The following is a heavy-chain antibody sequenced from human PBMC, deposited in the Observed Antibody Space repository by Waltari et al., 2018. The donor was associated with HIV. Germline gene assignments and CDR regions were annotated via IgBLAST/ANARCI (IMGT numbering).Heavy chain of an antibody. J-gene: IGHJ4*02. CDR3: ARTTHGIDF. CDR2: ITSSGYTI. V-gene: IGHV3-48*04. D-gene: IGHD1-1*01. CDR1: GFTFSSYN. Sequence: EVQLVESGGGLVQPGGSLRLSCVASGFTFSSYNMTWVRQAPGKGLEWLSYITSSGYTIYYADSVEGRFTVSRDNAKNSLYLQMNSLRAEDTAVYYCARTTHGIDFWGQGTLVTVSS.